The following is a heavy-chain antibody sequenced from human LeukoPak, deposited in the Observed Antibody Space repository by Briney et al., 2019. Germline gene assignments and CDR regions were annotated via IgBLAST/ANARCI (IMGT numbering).Heavy chain of an antibody. CDR1: GFTFSSHG. D-gene: IGHD3-10*01. CDR2: IIPSGHTT. V-gene: IGHV3-23*01. CDR3: AKSSAVRGVISWFDP. J-gene: IGHJ5*02. Sequence: PGGTLRLSCAASGFTFSSHGMNWVRQAPGKGLEWVSGIIPSGHTTYYADSVRGRFTISRDNSKNTLYLQMNSLRAEDTAVYYCAKSSAVRGVISWFDPWGQGTLVTVSS.